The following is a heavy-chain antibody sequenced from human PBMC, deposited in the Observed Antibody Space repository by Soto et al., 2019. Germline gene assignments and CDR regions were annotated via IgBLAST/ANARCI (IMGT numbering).Heavy chain of an antibody. V-gene: IGHV3-23*01. CDR1: GFTFRNQD. J-gene: IGHJ4*02. Sequence: EVQLLESGGGLVQPGGSLRLTCVGSGFTFRNQDMRRVRQAPGEGLEWGSGISGRGGVRYYADSVKGRFTISRDNSKNTLYLQMINLRANDTAVYYCAKDRKFWRYYESAGHYNVWGQGTLVTVSS. CDR3: AKDRKFWRYYESAGHYNV. D-gene: IGHD3-22*01. CDR2: ISGRGGVR.